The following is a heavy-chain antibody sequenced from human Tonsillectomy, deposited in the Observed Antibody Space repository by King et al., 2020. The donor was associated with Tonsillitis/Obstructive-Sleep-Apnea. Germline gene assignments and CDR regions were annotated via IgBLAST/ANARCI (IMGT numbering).Heavy chain of an antibody. V-gene: IGHV5-10-1*01. CDR1: GYSFTSYW. D-gene: IGHD4-17*01. Sequence: VQLVESGAGVKKPGESLRISCKGSGYSFTSYWISWVRQMPGKGLEWMGRIDPSDSYTNYSPSFQGHVTISVDKSISTAYLQWSSPKASDTAMYYCARHIDDYGDYWYFDLWGRGTLVTVSS. J-gene: IGHJ2*01. CDR2: IDPSDSYT. CDR3: ARHIDDYGDYWYFDL.